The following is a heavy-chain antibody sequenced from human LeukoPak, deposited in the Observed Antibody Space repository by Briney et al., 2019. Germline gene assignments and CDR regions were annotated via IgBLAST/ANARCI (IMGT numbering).Heavy chain of an antibody. Sequence: GGSLRLSCAASGFTFNSYAMNWVRQAPGKGLEWVSSICGSGSHTYYADSVQGRFTVSRDNSKNIVFLQMNDLRTEDTAFYYCTRDSANYHFAYWGQGALVTVSS. D-gene: IGHD4/OR15-4a*01. CDR1: GFTFNSYA. J-gene: IGHJ4*02. CDR3: TRDSANYHFAY. CDR2: ICGSGSHT. V-gene: IGHV3-23*01.